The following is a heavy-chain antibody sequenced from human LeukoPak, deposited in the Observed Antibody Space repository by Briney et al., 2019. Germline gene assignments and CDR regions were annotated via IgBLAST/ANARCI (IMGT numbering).Heavy chain of an antibody. V-gene: IGHV1-69*04. Sequence: ASVKLSCKASGGTFSSYATSWVRQAPGQGLEWMVRIIPILGIANYAQTFQGRVTITADKSTRTAYMELSSLRSEDTAVYYCARDPRLWFGDNAFDSWGEATMVTVSS. CDR3: ARDPRLWFGDNAFDS. J-gene: IGHJ3*02. CDR2: IIPILGIA. D-gene: IGHD3-10*01. CDR1: GGTFSSYA.